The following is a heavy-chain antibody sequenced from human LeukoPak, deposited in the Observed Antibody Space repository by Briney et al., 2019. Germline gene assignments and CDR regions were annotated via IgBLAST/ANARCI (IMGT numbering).Heavy chain of an antibody. J-gene: IGHJ4*02. Sequence: GGSLRLSCAVSGFTVSGNYMSWVRQAPGKGLEWVSLIYSGGTTYYADSVKGRFTISRDNSKNTLYLQVNSLRVEDTAVYYCVKDQREAYRSGWSRDFDYWGQGTLVTVSS. CDR1: GFTVSGNY. CDR2: IYSGGTT. V-gene: IGHV3-53*05. D-gene: IGHD6-19*01. CDR3: VKDQREAYRSGWSRDFDY.